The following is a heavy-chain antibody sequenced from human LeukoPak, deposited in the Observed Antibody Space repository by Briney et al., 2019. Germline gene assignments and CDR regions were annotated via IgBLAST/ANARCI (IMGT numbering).Heavy chain of an antibody. J-gene: IGHJ4*02. D-gene: IGHD6-13*01. CDR3: ARGYSSSWAPTPFDY. CDR2: IYYSGST. V-gene: IGHV4-39*07. Sequence: SETLSLTCTVSGGSISSSSYYWGWIRQPPGKGLEWIGSIYYSGSTYHNPSLESRVTISVDTSKNQFSLKLSSVTAADTAVYYCARGYSSSWAPTPFDYWGQGTLVTVSS. CDR1: GGSISSSSYY.